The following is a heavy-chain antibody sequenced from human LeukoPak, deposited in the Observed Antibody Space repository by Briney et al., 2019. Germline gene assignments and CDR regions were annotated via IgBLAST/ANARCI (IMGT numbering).Heavy chain of an antibody. CDR3: GRWYCSSTSCYAGPFDI. Sequence: ASVKVSCKSSGYTFDSYGISWVRQAPGQGLEWMGWISPYNDYTNYAQKFQGRVTMTTNTSTSTAYMELRSLRSDDTAVYYCGRWYCSSTSCYAGPFDIWGQGTMVTASS. V-gene: IGHV1-18*04. J-gene: IGHJ3*02. CDR2: ISPYNDYT. D-gene: IGHD2-2*01. CDR1: GYTFDSYG.